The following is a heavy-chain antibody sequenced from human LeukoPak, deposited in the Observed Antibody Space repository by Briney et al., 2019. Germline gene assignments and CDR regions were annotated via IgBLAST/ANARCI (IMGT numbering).Heavy chain of an antibody. CDR3: ARAQPPRYCSSTSCYGPPDYYYYYGMDV. CDR2: INHSGST. D-gene: IGHD2-2*01. J-gene: IGHJ6*02. Sequence: SETLSLTCAVYGGSFSGYYWSWIRQPPGKGLEWIGEINHSGSTNYNPSLKSRVTISVDTSKNQFSLKLSSVTAADTAVYYCARAQPPRYCSSTSCYGPPDYYYYYGMDVWGQGTTVTVSS. V-gene: IGHV4-34*01. CDR1: GGSFSGYY.